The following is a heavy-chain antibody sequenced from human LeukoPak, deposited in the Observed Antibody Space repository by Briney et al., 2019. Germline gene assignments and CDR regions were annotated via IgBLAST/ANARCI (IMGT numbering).Heavy chain of an antibody. D-gene: IGHD3-22*01. Sequence: PGRSLRLPCAASGFTFSSYGMHWVRQAPGKGLEWVAVISYDGSNKYYADSVKGRFTISRDNSKNTLYLQMSSLRAEDTAVYYCATGSGYYYDHWGQGTLVTVSS. CDR3: ATGSGYYYDH. CDR2: ISYDGSNK. V-gene: IGHV3-30*03. J-gene: IGHJ4*02. CDR1: GFTFSSYG.